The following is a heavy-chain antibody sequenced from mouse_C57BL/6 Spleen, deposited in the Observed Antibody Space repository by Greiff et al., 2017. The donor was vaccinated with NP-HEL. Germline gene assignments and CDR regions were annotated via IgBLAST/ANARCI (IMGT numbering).Heavy chain of an antibody. CDR1: GYTFTDSY. D-gene: IGHD2-5*01. V-gene: IGHV1-19*01. CDR2: INPYNGGT. J-gene: IGHJ1*03. CDR3: ARGYSNYWYFDV. Sequence: VQLQQSGPVLVKPGASVKMSCKASGYTFTDSYMNWVKQSHGKSLEWIGVINPYNGGTSYNQKFKGKATLTVDKSSSTAYMELNSLTSEDSAVYYCARGYSNYWYFDVWGTGTTVTVSS.